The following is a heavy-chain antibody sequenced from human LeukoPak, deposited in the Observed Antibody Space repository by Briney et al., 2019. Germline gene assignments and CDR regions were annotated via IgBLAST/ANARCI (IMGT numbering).Heavy chain of an antibody. V-gene: IGHV4-31*03. J-gene: IGHJ4*02. CDR2: IYHTGST. D-gene: IGHD5-12*01. Sequence: NPSETLSLTCTVSGGSISSGGYYWSWIRQHPGKGLEWIGYIYHTGSTYYNPSPKSRVTISVDTSKSQFSLKLSSVTAADTAVYFCARNSGYDALEFDYWGQGTLVTVSS. CDR1: GGSISSGGYY. CDR3: ARNSGYDALEFDY.